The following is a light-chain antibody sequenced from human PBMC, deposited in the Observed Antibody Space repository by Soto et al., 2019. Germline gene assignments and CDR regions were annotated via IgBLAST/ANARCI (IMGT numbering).Light chain of an antibody. V-gene: IGLV2-14*01. CDR1: SSDVGVYIY. Sequence: QSVLTQPASVSGSPGQSITISCTGTSSDVGVYIYVSWYQQHPGKAPKLMIYDVTSRPPGVSYRFSGSKSGNTASLTISGLQDEDEADYYCSSYTTSSSYVFGTGTKVTVL. J-gene: IGLJ1*01. CDR2: DVT. CDR3: SSYTTSSSYV.